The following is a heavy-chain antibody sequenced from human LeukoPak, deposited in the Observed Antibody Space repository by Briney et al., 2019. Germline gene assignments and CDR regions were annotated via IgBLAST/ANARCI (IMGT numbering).Heavy chain of an antibody. V-gene: IGHV1-2*02. CDR3: ARGGIRGIEAELDY. CDR1: GYTFTRHY. D-gene: IGHD3-10*01. CDR2: SNPYNGGT. Sequence: DSVKVSCEASGYTFTRHYIHWVRQAPGQGLEWMGWSNPYNGGTNYLQKFRGRVTLTRDTSISTAYMEVTRLTSDDTAVYYCARGGIRGIEAELDYWGQGTLLTVS. J-gene: IGHJ4*02.